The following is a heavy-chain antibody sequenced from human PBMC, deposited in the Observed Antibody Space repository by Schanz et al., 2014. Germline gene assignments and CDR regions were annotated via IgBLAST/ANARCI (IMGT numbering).Heavy chain of an antibody. CDR2: VRNKNNRYTT. Sequence: EVQLVESGGGLVQPGGSLRLSCAASGFTFSDHYMDWVRQAPGKGLEWVGRVRNKNNRYTTEYAASVKGRFTISRDDAKNSLYLQMNSLKTEDTAMYYGARRASCSRIGCPWDACGQGTLVTVSS. J-gene: IGHJ5*02. D-gene: IGHD2-2*01. CDR1: GFTFSDHY. V-gene: IGHV3-72*01. CDR3: ARRASCSRIGCPWDA.